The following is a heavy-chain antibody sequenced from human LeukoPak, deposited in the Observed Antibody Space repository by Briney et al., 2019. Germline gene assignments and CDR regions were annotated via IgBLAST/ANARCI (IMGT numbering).Heavy chain of an antibody. CDR3: ARQAVVVAALLDC. D-gene: IGHD2-15*01. CDR1: GYSISSGYY. Sequence: SETLSLTCAVSGYSISSGYYWGWIRQPPGKGLEWIGNIYYSGSTYYNPSLMGRVTISVDTSKNHFSLKLSSVTAADTAVYYCARQAVVVAALLDCWGQGTLVTVSS. J-gene: IGHJ4*02. V-gene: IGHV4-38-2*01. CDR2: IYYSGST.